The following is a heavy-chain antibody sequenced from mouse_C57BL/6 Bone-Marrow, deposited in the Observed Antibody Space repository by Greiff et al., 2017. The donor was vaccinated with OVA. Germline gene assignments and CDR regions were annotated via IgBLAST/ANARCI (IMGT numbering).Heavy chain of an antibody. J-gene: IGHJ3*01. CDR3: ARWDGYYGGFAY. CDR2: IWRGGST. V-gene: IGHV2-2*01. D-gene: IGHD2-3*01. CDR1: GFSLTSYG. Sequence: VLLVESGPGLVQPSQSLSITCTVSGFSLTSYGVHWVRQSPGKGLEWLGVIWRGGSTDYNAAFISRLSISKDNSKSQVFFKMNSLQADDTAIYYCARWDGYYGGFAYWGQGTLVTVSA.